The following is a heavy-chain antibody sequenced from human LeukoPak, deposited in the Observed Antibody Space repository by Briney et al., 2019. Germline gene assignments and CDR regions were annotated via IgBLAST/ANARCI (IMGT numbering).Heavy chain of an antibody. CDR1: GGSFSGYY. V-gene: IGHV4-34*01. Sequence: SETLSLTCAVYGGSFSGYYWSWIRQPPGKGLEWIGEINHSGSTNYNPSLKSRVTISVDTSKNQFSLKLSSVTAADTAVYYCARTVIMVRGVIITFPNWFDPWGQGTLVTVSS. J-gene: IGHJ5*02. CDR2: INHSGST. CDR3: ARTVIMVRGVIITFPNWFDP. D-gene: IGHD3-10*01.